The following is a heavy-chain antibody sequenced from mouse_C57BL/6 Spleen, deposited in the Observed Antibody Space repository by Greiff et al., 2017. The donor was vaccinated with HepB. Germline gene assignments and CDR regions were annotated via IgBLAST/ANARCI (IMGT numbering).Heavy chain of an antibody. CDR1: GYAFSSYW. CDR2: IYPGDGDT. CDR3: ARAGLGRDYYAMDY. J-gene: IGHJ4*01. V-gene: IGHV1-80*01. Sequence: VQLQQSGAELVKPGASVKISCKASGYAFSSYWMNWVKQRPGKGLEWIGQIYPGDGDTNYNGKFKGKATLTADKSSSTAYMQLSSLTSEDSAVYFCARAGLGRDYYAMDYWGQGTSVTVSS. D-gene: IGHD4-1*01.